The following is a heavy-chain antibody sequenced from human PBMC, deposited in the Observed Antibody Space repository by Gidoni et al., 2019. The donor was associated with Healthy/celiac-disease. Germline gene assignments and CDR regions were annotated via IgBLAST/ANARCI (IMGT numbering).Heavy chain of an antibody. V-gene: IGHV1-8*01. Sequence: QVQLVQPGAQVKKPGASVKVSCKASGYTFTSYALNWVRQATGQGIEWMVWMNPTSRNTGYAQKFQGRGTMTRNTSISTAYMELSSLRSEDTAVYYGARGFNDYGDYMADYCGQGTLVTVSS. CDR2: MNPTSRNT. J-gene: IGHJ4*02. CDR3: ARGFNDYGDYMADY. CDR1: GYTFTSYA. D-gene: IGHD4-17*01.